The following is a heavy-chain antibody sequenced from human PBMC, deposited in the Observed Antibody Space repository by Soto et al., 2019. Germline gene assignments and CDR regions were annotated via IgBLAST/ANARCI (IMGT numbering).Heavy chain of an antibody. J-gene: IGHJ4*02. CDR3: ARQDTSGWFDF. CDR2: IYYSGSP. V-gene: IGHV4-59*08. D-gene: IGHD6-25*01. Sequence: SETLSLTCAVSGGSTNNYYWSWIRQSPGKGLEWLGYIYYSGSPNYNPSLKGRVAISLDTPKNEFSLKLTSVTTADTALYYCARQDTSGWFDFWGQGTLVTVSS. CDR1: GGSTNNYY.